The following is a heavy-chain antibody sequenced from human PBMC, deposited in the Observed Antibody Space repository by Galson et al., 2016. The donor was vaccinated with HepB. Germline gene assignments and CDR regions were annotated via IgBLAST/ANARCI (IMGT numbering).Heavy chain of an antibody. V-gene: IGHV4-34*01. D-gene: IGHD6-13*01. Sequence: SETLSLTCAVYGGSSSGYYWSWIRQPPGKGLEWIEEINHSGSTNYNPSLKSRVTISVDTSKNQFSLKLSSVTAADTAVYYCARSKRMAAAGTRSWFDSWGQGTLVTVSS. CDR2: INHSGST. CDR1: GGSSSGYY. J-gene: IGHJ5*01. CDR3: ARSKRMAAAGTRSWFDS.